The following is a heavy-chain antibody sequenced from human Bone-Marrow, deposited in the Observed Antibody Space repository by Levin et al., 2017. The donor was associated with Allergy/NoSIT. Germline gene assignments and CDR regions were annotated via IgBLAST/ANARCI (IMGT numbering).Heavy chain of an antibody. CDR1: GFTFSSYG. V-gene: IGHV3-30*18. CDR2: ISYDGSNK. J-gene: IGHJ6*02. CDR3: AKDGDSGYDSRSYYGMDV. Sequence: PGGSLRLSCAASGFTFSSYGMHWVRQAPGKGLEWVAVISYDGSNKYYADSVKGRFTISRDNSKNTLYLQMNSLRAEDTAVYYCAKDGDSGYDSRSYYGMDVWGQGTTVTVSS. D-gene: IGHD5-12*01.